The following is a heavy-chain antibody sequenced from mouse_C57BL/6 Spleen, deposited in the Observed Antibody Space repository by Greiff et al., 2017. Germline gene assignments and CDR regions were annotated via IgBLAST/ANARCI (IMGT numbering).Heavy chain of an antibody. V-gene: IGHV5-9-1*02. D-gene: IGHD1-1*01. CDR1: GFTFSSYA. CDR2: ISSGGDYI. Sequence: EVKLVESGEGLVKPGGSLKLSCAASGFTFSSYAMSWVRQTPEKRLEWVAYISSGGDYIYYADTVKGRFTISRDNARNTLYLQMSSLKSEDTAMYYCTRSITTVVATDWYFDVWGTGTTVTVSS. J-gene: IGHJ1*03. CDR3: TRSITTVVATDWYFDV.